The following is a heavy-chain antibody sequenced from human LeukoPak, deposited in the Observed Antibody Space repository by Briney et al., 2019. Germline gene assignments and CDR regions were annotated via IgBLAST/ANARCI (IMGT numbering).Heavy chain of an antibody. CDR3: ARSILPAAIPLYYYYYGMDV. J-gene: IGHJ6*02. Sequence: GGSLRLSCAASGFTFSSYWMSWVRQAPGKGLEWVANIKQDGSEKYYVDSVKGRFTISRDNAKNSLYLQMNSLRAEDTAVNYCARSILPAAIPLYYYYYGMDVWGQGTTVTVSS. V-gene: IGHV3-7*01. CDR1: GFTFSSYW. D-gene: IGHD2-2*02. CDR2: IKQDGSEK.